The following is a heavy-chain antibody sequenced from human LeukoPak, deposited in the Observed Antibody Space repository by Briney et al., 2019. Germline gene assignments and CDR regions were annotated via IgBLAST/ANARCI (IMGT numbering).Heavy chain of an antibody. CDR3: ASRFEWLSSFDY. V-gene: IGHV3-30*03. Sequence: GGSLRLSCAASGFTFSNYAMHWVRRAPGKGLEWVALISHDGSSEYYGDSMKGRFTISRDNSRNTFYLQMNSLRAEDTAVYYCASRFEWLSSFDYWGQGTLVTVSS. CDR2: ISHDGSSE. J-gene: IGHJ4*02. D-gene: IGHD3-3*01. CDR1: GFTFSNYA.